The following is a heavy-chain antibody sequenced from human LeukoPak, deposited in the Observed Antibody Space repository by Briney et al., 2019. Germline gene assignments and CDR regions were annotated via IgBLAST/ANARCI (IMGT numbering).Heavy chain of an antibody. V-gene: IGHV1-8*01. CDR1: GYTFTSYD. J-gene: IGHJ4*02. D-gene: IGHD2-21*02. CDR3: ARGDHDSYIDY. CDR2: MNPNSGNT. Sequence: ASAKVSCKASGYTFTSYDINWVRQATGQGLEWMGWMNPNSGNTGYAQKFQGSVTMTRNTSISTAYMKLSSLRSEDTAVYYCARGDHDSYIDYWGQGTLVTVSS.